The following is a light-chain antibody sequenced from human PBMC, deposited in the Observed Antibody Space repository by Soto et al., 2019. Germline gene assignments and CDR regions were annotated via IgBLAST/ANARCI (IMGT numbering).Light chain of an antibody. V-gene: IGKV1-27*01. Sequence: DIQMTQSPSSLSAYLGARVTITFRAGQGISNYLAWYQQKPGRLPKLLLFGASTLQSGVPDRFSGSGSGTDFTLKISRVEAEDVGVYYCMQGLQAPLTFGQGTKVDIK. CDR2: GAS. CDR1: QGISNY. J-gene: IGKJ1*01. CDR3: MQGLQAPLT.